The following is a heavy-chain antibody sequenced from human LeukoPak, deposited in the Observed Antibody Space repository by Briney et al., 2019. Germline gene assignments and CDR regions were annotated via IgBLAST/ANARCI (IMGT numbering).Heavy chain of an antibody. D-gene: IGHD3-3*01. CDR3: ARGDTIFGVTHPLDY. V-gene: IGHV4-59*08. CDR2: IYYSGTT. CDR1: SGSISSYY. J-gene: IGHJ4*02. Sequence: SETLSLTCTVSSGSISSYYWSWIRQTPGKELEWIGYIYYSGTTNYDPSLNSRVTISLDASNKQLSLTLSSVTAADTAVYYCARGDTIFGVTHPLDYWGQGTLVTVSS.